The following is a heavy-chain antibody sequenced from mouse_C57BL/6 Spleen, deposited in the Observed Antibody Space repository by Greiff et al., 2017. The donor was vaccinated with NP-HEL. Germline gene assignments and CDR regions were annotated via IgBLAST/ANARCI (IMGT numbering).Heavy chain of an antibody. D-gene: IGHD2-4*01. CDR3: ARGGGLRRYFDV. CDR1: GYTFTDYY. Sequence: EVQLQQSGPELVKPGASVKISCKASGYTFTDYYMNWVKQSHGKSLEWIGDINPNNGGTSYNQKFKGKATLTVDKYSSTAYMELRSLTSEDSAVYYCARGGGLRRYFDVWGTGTTVTVSS. CDR2: INPNNGGT. J-gene: IGHJ1*03. V-gene: IGHV1-26*01.